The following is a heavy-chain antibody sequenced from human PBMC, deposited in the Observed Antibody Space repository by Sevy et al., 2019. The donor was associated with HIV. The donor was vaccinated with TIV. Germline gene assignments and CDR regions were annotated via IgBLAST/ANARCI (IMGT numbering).Heavy chain of an antibody. V-gene: IGHV3-21*01. J-gene: IGHJ4*02. CDR2: ISSGSSYI. Sequence: GGSLRLSCAASGFTFSSYSMNWVRQAPGKGLEWVSSISSGSSYIYYADSVKGRFTISRDNAKNSLYLQMNSLRAEDTAVYYCARDLSSIAARWGQGTLVTVSS. CDR3: ARDLSSIAAR. CDR1: GFTFSSYS. D-gene: IGHD6-6*01.